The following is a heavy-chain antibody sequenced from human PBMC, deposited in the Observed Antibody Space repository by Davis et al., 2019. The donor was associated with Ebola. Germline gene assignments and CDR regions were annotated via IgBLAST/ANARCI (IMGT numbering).Heavy chain of an antibody. D-gene: IGHD2-8*01. CDR1: DGSISGYY. CDR2: ILYSGGT. J-gene: IGHJ4*02. V-gene: IGHV4-59*01. Sequence: PSETLSLTCTVSDGSISGYYWSWIRQLPGKGLEWIGYILYSGGTTYNPSLKSRVTISVDTSKNQFSLKLSSVTAADTAIYYCARYYCPNANCYTFDYWGQGALVTVSS. CDR3: ARYYCPNANCYTFDY.